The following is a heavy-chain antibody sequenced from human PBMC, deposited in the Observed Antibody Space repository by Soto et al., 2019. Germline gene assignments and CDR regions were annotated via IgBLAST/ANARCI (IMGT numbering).Heavy chain of an antibody. CDR3: ARDADGDFYFDY. D-gene: IGHD7-27*01. V-gene: IGHV5-51*01. CDR2: IYPGDSDT. Sequence: GESLKISCKGSGYSFTTYWIAWVRQMPGKGLEWMGIIYPGDSDTTYSPSFQGQVTISADKSIGTAYLQWRSLTASDTAMYYCARDADGDFYFDYWGQGTLVTVSS. J-gene: IGHJ4*02. CDR1: GYSFTTYW.